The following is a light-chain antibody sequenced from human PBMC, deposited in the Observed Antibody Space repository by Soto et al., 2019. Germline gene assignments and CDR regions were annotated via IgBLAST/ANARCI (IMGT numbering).Light chain of an antibody. CDR1: DSNIERNN. Sequence: QPVLTQPPSASGTPGQRVTISCSGGDSNIERNNLHWYQKVPGTAPKLLIYRNNQRPSGVPDRFSGSKSGTSASLAISGLQSDDEADYYCATWDDSLKGVVFGGGTKLTVL. J-gene: IGLJ2*01. CDR2: RNN. V-gene: IGLV1-44*01. CDR3: ATWDDSLKGVV.